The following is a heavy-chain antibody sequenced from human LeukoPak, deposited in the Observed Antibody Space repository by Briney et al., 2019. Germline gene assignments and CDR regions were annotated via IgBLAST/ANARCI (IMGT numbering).Heavy chain of an antibody. CDR1: GGSISSGGYY. CDR3: ARVTTVTTSFHFDY. D-gene: IGHD4-17*01. Sequence: SETLSLTCSVSGGSISSGGYYWSWIRQPPGEGLEWIGYIYYSGSTYYHPSLKSRVTISLDTSKNQFSLKLSSVTAADTAVYYCARVTTVTTSFHFDYWGQGTLVTVSS. CDR2: IYYSGST. V-gene: IGHV4-30-4*01. J-gene: IGHJ4*02.